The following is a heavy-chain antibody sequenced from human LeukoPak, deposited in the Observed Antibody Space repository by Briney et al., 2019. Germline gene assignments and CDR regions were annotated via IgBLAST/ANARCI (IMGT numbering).Heavy chain of an antibody. J-gene: IGHJ4*02. CDR2: INPNSGAT. CDR1: GYTFTDSY. D-gene: IGHD6-6*01. CDR3: ARSHSSFFDS. Sequence: ASVKVSCKASGYTFTDSYMHWVRQAPGQGLEWMGWINPNSGATNYAQKFQGRVTMTRDTSTSTAYMELSGLRSDDAAVYYCARSHSSFFDSWGQGTLVTVSS. V-gene: IGHV1-2*02.